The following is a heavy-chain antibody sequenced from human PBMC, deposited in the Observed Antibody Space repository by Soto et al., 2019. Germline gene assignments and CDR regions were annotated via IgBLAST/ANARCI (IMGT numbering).Heavy chain of an antibody. CDR1: GGSLSSCNW. CDR2: IYRYGST. V-gene: IGHV4-4*02. J-gene: IGHJ5*02. D-gene: IGHD2-21*01. Sequence: QVQLQESGPRLVKPSGTLSLTCAVYGGSLSSCNWWSWVRQPPGKGLEWIGEIYRYGSTSYNPSLNGRVTIGVDKSKNQISLKMTSLTAADTAVYFCSGGGRPGQIDWFDPWGQGILVTVSS. CDR3: SGGGRPGQIDWFDP.